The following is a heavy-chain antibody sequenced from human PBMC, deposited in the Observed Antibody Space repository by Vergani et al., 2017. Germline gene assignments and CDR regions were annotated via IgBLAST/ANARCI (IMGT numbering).Heavy chain of an antibody. J-gene: IGHJ4*02. CDR2: IKSKTDGGTT. V-gene: IGHV3-15*01. D-gene: IGHD2-2*01. Sequence: EVQLVESGGGLVKPGGSLRLSCAASGFTFSNAWMSWVRQAPGKGLEWVGRIKSKTDGGTTDYAAPVKGRFTISRDDSKNTLYLQMNSLKTEDTAVYYCTTSLGYCSSTSCSFDYWGQGTLVTVSS. CDR1: GFTFSNAW. CDR3: TTSLGYCSSTSCSFDY.